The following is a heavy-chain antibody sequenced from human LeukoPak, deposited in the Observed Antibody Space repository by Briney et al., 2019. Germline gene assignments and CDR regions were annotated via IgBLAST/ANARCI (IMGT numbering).Heavy chain of an antibody. D-gene: IGHD3-22*01. CDR3: ARGLDYYDSSGYSNDAFDI. J-gene: IGHJ3*02. CDR2: INHSGST. CDR1: GGSFSGYY. V-gene: IGHV4-34*01. Sequence: SETLSLTCAVYGGSFSGYYWSWIRQPPGKGLEWIGEINHSGSTNYNPSLKSRVTISVDTSKNQFSLKLSSVTAADTAVYYCARGLDYYDSSGYSNDAFDIWDQGTMVTVSS.